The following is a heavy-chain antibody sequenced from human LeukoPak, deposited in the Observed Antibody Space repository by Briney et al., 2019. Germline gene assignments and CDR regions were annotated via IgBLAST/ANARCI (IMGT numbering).Heavy chain of an antibody. CDR2: ISSSSSTI. CDR3: AREGVVGAFDI. CDR1: GFTFSSYS. J-gene: IGHJ3*02. D-gene: IGHD3-22*01. V-gene: IGHV3-48*01. Sequence: PGGSLRLSCAASGFTFSSYSMNWVRQAPGKGLEWVSYISSSSSTIYYADSVKGRFTISRDNSKNTLYLQMNSLRAEDTAVYYCAREGVVGAFDIWGQGTMVTVSS.